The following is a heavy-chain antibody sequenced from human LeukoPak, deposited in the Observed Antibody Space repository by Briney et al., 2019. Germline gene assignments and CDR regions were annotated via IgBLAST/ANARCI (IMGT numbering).Heavy chain of an antibody. CDR2: IYYSGST. CDR1: GGSISSYY. CDR3: ARFIVATNANFDY. D-gene: IGHD5-12*01. Sequence: SETLSLTCTVSGGSISSYYWSWIRQPPGKGLEWIGYIYYSGSTNYNPSLKSRVTMSVDTSKNQFSLKLSSVSAADTAVYYCARFIVATNANFDYWGQGTLVTVSS. J-gene: IGHJ4*02. V-gene: IGHV4-59*01.